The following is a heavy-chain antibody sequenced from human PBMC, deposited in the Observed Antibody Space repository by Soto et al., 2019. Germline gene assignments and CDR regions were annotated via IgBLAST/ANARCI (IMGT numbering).Heavy chain of an antibody. J-gene: IGHJ6*02. CDR2: IYPADSDT. D-gene: IGHD1-1*01. V-gene: IGHV5-51*01. CDR3: ARRTPGTNYLYVMDV. CDR1: AYSFTSFW. Sequence: GESLKISCKGSAYSFTSFWIGWVRQMPGKGLEWMGIIYPADSDTRYSPSFQGQVTFSADKSISTAYLQWSSLKASDTGIYYCARRTPGTNYLYVMDVWGQGTTVTVSS.